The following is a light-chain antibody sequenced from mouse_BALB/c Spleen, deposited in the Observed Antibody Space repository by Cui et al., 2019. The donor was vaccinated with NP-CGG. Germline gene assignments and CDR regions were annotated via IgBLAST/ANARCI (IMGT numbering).Light chain of an antibody. Sequence: QAVATQESAPTTSPGETVTLTCRSSTGAVTSNNYANWVQEKADHLFTGLIGGTDNRAPGVPARFSGSLIGDKAALTITGAQTEDETIYFCALWYNNHWVFGGGTKLTVL. CDR2: GTD. CDR3: ALWYNNHWV. CDR1: TGAVTSNNY. J-gene: IGLJ1*01. V-gene: IGLV1*01.